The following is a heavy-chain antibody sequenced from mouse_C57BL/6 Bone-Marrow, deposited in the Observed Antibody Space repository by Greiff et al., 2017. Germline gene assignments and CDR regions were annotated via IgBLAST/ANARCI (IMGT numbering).Heavy chain of an antibody. CDR1: GFTFSSYT. V-gene: IGHV5-9*01. Sequence: EVMLVESGGGLVKPGGSLKLSCAASGFTFSSYTMSWVRQTPEKRLEWVATISGGGGNNYYPDSVKGRFTISRDNAKNTLYLQMSSLRSDDTALYYCGRMYYFDYWGQGTTLTVSS. J-gene: IGHJ2*01. CDR3: GRMYYFDY. CDR2: ISGGGGNN.